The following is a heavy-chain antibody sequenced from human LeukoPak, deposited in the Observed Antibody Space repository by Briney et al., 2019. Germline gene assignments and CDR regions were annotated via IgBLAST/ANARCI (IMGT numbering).Heavy chain of an antibody. CDR3: ARDNSGSYFDY. J-gene: IGHJ4*02. D-gene: IGHD6-19*01. CDR1: GDSFSSNTAA. V-gene: IGHV6-1*01. CDR2: TYYRSKLYN. Sequence: SQTLSLTCAISGDSFSSNTAAWDWLRQTPSRGLEWLGRTYYRSKLYNDYAVSVKSLLIINPDTSENQFSLQLNSVTPEDTAVYFCARDNSGSYFDYWGQGTLVTVSS.